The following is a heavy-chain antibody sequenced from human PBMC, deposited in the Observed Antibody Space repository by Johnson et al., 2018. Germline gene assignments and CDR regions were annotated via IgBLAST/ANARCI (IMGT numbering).Heavy chain of an antibody. CDR3: AKHGQTLVPYTMAV. CDR1: GFTFRSYG. D-gene: IGHD6-13*01. CDR2: IDYDGSNK. Sequence: QVRLVQSGGGVVQPGRSLRLSCAASGFTFRSYGMHWVRQAPGKGLEWGAVIDYDGSNKYYGDSLKGRFIISGENSKNTVSLPMKRRRAEDTAVYYCAKHGQTLVPYTMAVWGQGTTVTVSS. V-gene: IGHV3-30*18. J-gene: IGHJ6*02.